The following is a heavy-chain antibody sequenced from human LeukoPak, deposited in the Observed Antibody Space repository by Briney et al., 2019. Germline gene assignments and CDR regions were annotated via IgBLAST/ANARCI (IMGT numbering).Heavy chain of an antibody. D-gene: IGHD3-22*01. Sequence: SVKVSCKASGGTFSSYAISWVRQAPGQGLEWMGGIIPIFGTANYAQKFQGRVTITADESTSTAYMELSSLRSEDTAVYYCASRPLDSSGYYFGAPYYDYWGQGTLVTVSS. V-gene: IGHV1-69*13. CDR3: ASRPLDSSGYYFGAPYYDY. CDR2: IIPIFGTA. J-gene: IGHJ4*02. CDR1: GGTFSSYA.